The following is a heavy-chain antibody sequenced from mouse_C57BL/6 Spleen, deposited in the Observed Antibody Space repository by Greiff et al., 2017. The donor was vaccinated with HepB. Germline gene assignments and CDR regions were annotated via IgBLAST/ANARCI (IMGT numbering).Heavy chain of an antibody. CDR1: GYTFTDYN. D-gene: IGHD2-4*01. V-gene: IGHV1-18*01. Sequence: VQLKESGPELVKPGASVKIPCKASGYTFTDYNMDWVKQSHGKSLEWIGDINPNNGGTIYNQKFKGKATLTVDKSSSTAYMELRSLTSEDTAVYYCAICDYDGFAYWGQGTLVTVSA. J-gene: IGHJ3*01. CDR3: AICDYDGFAY. CDR2: INPNNGGT.